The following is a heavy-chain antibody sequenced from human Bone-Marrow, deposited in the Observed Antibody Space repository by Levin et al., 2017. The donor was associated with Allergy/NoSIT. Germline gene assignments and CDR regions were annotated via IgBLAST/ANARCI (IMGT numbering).Heavy chain of an antibody. D-gene: IGHD6-19*01. J-gene: IGHJ4*02. CDR1: GFTFSPYS. CDR2: INSVNTK. V-gene: IGHV3-48*02. Sequence: QTGGSLRLSCAASGFTFSPYSINWVRQAPGKGLEWISYINSVNTKYYADSVKGRFTISRDNANSSVSLQMNSLRDEDTAVYYCARSVEGHFDYWGQGTPVTVSS. CDR3: ARSVEGHFDY.